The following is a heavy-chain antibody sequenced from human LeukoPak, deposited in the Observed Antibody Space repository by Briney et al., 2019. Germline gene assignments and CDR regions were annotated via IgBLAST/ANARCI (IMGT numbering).Heavy chain of an antibody. V-gene: IGHV1-46*01. Sequence: ASVKVSCKASGYTFTNYYIHWVRQAPGQGLEWMGVINPSGGSTSYAQMFQGRVTMTRDRSTNTLYMELSSLRSEDTAVYYCARVESWEHSGSSQDAFDIWGQGSMVTVSS. D-gene: IGHD1-26*01. J-gene: IGHJ3*02. CDR2: INPSGGST. CDR1: GYTFTNYY. CDR3: ARVESWEHSGSSQDAFDI.